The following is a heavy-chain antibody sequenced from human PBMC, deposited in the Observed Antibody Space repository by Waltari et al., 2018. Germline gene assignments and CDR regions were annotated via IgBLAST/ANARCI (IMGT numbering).Heavy chain of an antibody. D-gene: IGHD1-1*01. CDR3: ARRDDFYALDV. V-gene: IGHV5-51*01. CDR2: NHPGDVKT. Sequence: EVQLVQSGAEVRKPGESLRISCIYSGYYFTSYCIACGRQKSGKGLDVIGDNHPGDVKTTYRPSFQGQVTISADKAITTAYLQWSSLKDSDTAIYYCARRDDFYALDVWGQGTTVTVSS. J-gene: IGHJ6*02. CDR1: GYYFTSYC.